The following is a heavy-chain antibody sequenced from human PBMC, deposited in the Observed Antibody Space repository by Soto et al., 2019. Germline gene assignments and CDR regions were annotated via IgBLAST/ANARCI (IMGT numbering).Heavy chain of an antibody. CDR1: GFTFSNYW. V-gene: IGHV3-74*01. J-gene: IGHJ6*03. D-gene: IGHD2-15*01. CDR2: INSDGSVS. Sequence: EVQLVESGGGLVQPGGSLRLSCAASGFTFSNYWMYWVRQAPGKGLVWFSRINSDGSVSSYADSVKGRLTISRDNVKNTLYLQMDSLRAEDTAVYYCARGDCVGGTCYSLAGSFYYYMDVWGKGTTVTVFS. CDR3: ARGDCVGGTCYSLAGSFYYYMDV.